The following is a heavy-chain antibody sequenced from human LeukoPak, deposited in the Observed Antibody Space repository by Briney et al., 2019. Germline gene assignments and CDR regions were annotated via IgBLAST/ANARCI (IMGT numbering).Heavy chain of an antibody. CDR2: ISSSGSTI. Sequence: GGSLRLSCAASGFTFSDYYMSWIRQAPGKGLEWVSYISSSGSTIYYADSVKGRFTISRDNAKNSLYLQMNSLRAGDTAVYYCARDPGYSSSFYNWFDPWGQGTLVTVSS. CDR1: GFTFSDYY. CDR3: ARDPGYSSSFYNWFDP. J-gene: IGHJ5*02. D-gene: IGHD6-13*01. V-gene: IGHV3-11*01.